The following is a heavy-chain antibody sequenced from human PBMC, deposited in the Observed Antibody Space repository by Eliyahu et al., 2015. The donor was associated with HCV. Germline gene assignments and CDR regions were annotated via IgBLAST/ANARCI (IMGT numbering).Heavy chain of an antibody. J-gene: IGHJ4*02. Sequence: EVQLVESGGGLVQPGGSLRLSCAASGFRFSDHXXDWARQAPGKGLEWVGRIRNRANSYSTEYAASVKGRFTISRDDSKNSLYLQMNSLKTEDTALYYCARGCSGGSCYLNYFDFWGQGTLVTVSS. CDR3: ARGCSGGSCYLNYFDF. CDR1: GFRFSDHX. V-gene: IGHV3-72*01. CDR2: IRNRANSYST. D-gene: IGHD2-15*01.